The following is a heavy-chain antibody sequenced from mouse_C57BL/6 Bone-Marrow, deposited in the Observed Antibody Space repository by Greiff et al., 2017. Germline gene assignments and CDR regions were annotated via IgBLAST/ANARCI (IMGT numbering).Heavy chain of an antibody. CDR2: IYPRSGNT. Sequence: QVQLQQSGAELARPGASVKLSCKASGYTFTSYGISWVKQRTGQGLEWIGEIYPRSGNTYYNEKFKGKATLTADKSSSTAYMGLRSLTSEDSAVYFCARYPFYYGSYYFDYGGQGTTLTVSS. CDR1: GYTFTSYG. CDR3: ARYPFYYGSYYFDY. D-gene: IGHD1-1*01. V-gene: IGHV1-81*01. J-gene: IGHJ2*01.